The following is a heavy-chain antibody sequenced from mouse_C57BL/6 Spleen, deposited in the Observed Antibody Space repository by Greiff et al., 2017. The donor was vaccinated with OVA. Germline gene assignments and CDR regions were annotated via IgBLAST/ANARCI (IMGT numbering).Heavy chain of an antibody. CDR1: GFTFNTYA. D-gene: IGHD1-2*01. CDR3: VRDHYGPAWFAY. Sequence: EVQRVESGGGLVQPKGSLKLSCAASGFTFNTYAMHWVRQAPGKGLEWVARIRSKSSNYATYYADSVKDRFTTSRDDSQSMLYLQMNNLKTEDTAMYYCVRDHYGPAWFAYWGQGTLVTVSA. CDR2: IRSKSSNYAT. J-gene: IGHJ3*01. V-gene: IGHV10-3*01.